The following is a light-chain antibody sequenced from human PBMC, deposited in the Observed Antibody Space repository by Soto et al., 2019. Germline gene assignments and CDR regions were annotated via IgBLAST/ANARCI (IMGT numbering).Light chain of an antibody. J-gene: IGKJ5*01. CDR2: DAS. V-gene: IGKV1-33*01. Sequence: DMQRSQYPWALSASLGDVVTITFQASQDIRYYLNWYQQRPGKAPKLLIYDASNLGAGVPLRFSGSRSGTDFTFTISSLQPEDIATYYCQQYEILPTFGQGTRLEVK. CDR3: QQYEILPT. CDR1: QDIRYY.